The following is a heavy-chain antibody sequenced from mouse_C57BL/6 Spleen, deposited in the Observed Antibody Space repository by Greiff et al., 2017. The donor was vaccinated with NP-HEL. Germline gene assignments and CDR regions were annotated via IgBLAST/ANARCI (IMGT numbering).Heavy chain of an antibody. CDR3: GRRGNGYFDV. V-gene: IGHV1-69*01. CDR2: IDPSDSYT. J-gene: IGHJ1*03. CDR1: GYTFTSYW. Sequence: VQLQQSGAELVMPGASVKLSCKASGYTFTSYWMHWVKQRPGQGLEWIGEIDPSDSYTNYNQKFKGKSTLTVDKSSSTAYMQLSSLTSEDSAVYYSGRRGNGYFDVWGTGTTVTVSS.